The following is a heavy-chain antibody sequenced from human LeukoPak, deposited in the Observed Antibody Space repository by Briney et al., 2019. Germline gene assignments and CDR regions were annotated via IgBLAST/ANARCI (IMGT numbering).Heavy chain of an antibody. Sequence: GRSLRLSCAASGFTFSSYAMHWVRQAPGKGLERVAVISYDGSNKYYADSVKGRFTISRDNSKNTLYLQMNSLRAEDTAVCYCARVRWELLLIDYWGQGTLVTVSS. CDR1: GFTFSSYA. CDR2: ISYDGSNK. V-gene: IGHV3-30-3*01. CDR3: ARVRWELLLIDY. D-gene: IGHD1-26*01. J-gene: IGHJ4*02.